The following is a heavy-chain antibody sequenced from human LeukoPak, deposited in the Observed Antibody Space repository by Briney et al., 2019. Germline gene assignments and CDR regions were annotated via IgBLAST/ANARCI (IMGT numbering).Heavy chain of an antibody. V-gene: IGHV3-43*02. CDR3: AKDKGYFGSGSYYYYNYAMDV. CDR2: ISGDGGST. D-gene: IGHD3-10*01. J-gene: IGHJ6*02. Sequence: PGGSLRLSCAASGFIFDDYAMHWVRHAPGKGLEWVSLISGDGGSTYYADSVKGRFTISRDNIKNSLYLQMDSLRTEDSALYYCAKDKGYFGSGSYYYYNYAMDVWGQGTTVTVSS. CDR1: GFIFDDYA.